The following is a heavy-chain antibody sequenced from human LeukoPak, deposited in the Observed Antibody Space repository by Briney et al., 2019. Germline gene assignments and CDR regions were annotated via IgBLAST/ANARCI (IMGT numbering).Heavy chain of an antibody. Sequence: ASVKDSCKVSGYTFTDYYMHWVQQPPGKGLDWMGLVDPEDGETIYAEKFQGRVTITADTSTDTAYMELRSLRSDDTAVYCCAWFGARVDMSFDYWGQGTLVTVSS. CDR3: AWFGARVDMSFDY. J-gene: IGHJ4*02. CDR1: GYTFTDYY. CDR2: VDPEDGET. D-gene: IGHD3-10*01. V-gene: IGHV1-69-2*01.